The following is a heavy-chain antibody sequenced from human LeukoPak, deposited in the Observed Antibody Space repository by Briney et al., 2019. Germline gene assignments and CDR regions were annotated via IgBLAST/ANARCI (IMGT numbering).Heavy chain of an antibody. CDR2: VSAEGDRR. V-gene: IGHV3-30*03. CDR3: VRDLSGHYSFDH. J-gene: IGHJ4*02. CDR1: GFTFSHYD. Sequence: GGSLRLSCAASGFTFSHYDMHWVRRAPGKGLEWITFVSAEGDRRYYADSVKGRFTISRDDSKNTLYLQMNSLRPEDSALYYCVRDLSGHYSFDHWGQGALVTVSS. D-gene: IGHD4-17*01.